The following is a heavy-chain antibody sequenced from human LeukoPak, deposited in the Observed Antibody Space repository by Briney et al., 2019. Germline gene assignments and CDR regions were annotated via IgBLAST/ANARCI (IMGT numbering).Heavy chain of an antibody. J-gene: IGHJ4*02. CDR1: GYTFTGYY. Sequence: ASVKVSCKASGYTFTGYYMHWVRQAPGQGLEWMGWINPNSGGTNYAQKFQGRVTMTRDTSISTAYMEQSRLRSDDTAVYYCARVRDTAMVADYWGQGTLDTVSS. CDR3: ARVRDTAMVADY. CDR2: INPNSGGT. D-gene: IGHD5-18*01. V-gene: IGHV1-2*02.